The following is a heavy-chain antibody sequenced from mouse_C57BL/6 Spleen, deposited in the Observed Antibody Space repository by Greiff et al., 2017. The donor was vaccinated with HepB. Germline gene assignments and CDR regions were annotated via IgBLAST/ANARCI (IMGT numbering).Heavy chain of an antibody. CDR1: GFTFSDFY. V-gene: IGHV7-1*01. CDR2: SRNKANDYTT. Sequence: EVMLVESGGGLVQSGRSLRLSCATSGFTFSDFYMEWVRQAPGKGLEWIAASRNKANDYTTEYSASVKGRFIVSRDTSQSILYLQMNALRAEDTAIYYCARDDYDYEAFAYWGQGTLVTVSA. D-gene: IGHD2-4*01. CDR3: ARDDYDYEAFAY. J-gene: IGHJ3*01.